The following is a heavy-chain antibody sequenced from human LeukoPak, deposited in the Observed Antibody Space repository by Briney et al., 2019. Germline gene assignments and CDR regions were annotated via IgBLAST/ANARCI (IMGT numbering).Heavy chain of an antibody. CDR2: IYHSGST. V-gene: IGHV4-30-4*01. D-gene: IGHD3-3*01. CDR3: ARSDTIFGAFDI. Sequence: PSETLSLTCTVSGGSISSGDYYWSWIRQPPGKGLEWIGYIYHSGSTYYNPPLKSRVTISVDTSKNQFSLKLSSVTAADTAVYYCARSDTIFGAFDIWGQGTMVTVSS. CDR1: GGSISSGDYY. J-gene: IGHJ3*02.